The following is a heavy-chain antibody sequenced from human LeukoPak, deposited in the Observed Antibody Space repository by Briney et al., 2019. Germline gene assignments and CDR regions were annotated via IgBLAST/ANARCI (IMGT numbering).Heavy chain of an antibody. V-gene: IGHV1-24*01. Sequence: ASVKVSCKVSGYTLTELSMRWVRQAPGKGLEWMGGFDPEDGETIYAQKFQGRVTMTEDTSTDTAYMELSSLRSEDTAVYYCATLDGGYYDSSGYLYYFDYWGQETLVTVSS. D-gene: IGHD3-22*01. CDR1: GYTLTELS. J-gene: IGHJ4*02. CDR2: FDPEDGET. CDR3: ATLDGGYYDSSGYLYYFDY.